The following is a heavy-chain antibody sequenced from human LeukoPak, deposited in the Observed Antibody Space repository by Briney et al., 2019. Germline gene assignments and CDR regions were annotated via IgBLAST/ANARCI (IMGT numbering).Heavy chain of an antibody. J-gene: IGHJ4*02. Sequence: SETLSLTCTVSGGSISSYYWSWIRQPPGKGLEWIGYIYYSGSTNYNPSLKSRVTMSVDTSKNQFSLKLSSVTAADTAVYYCARVDGGSYDSSGYYYNWGQGTLVTVSS. CDR2: IYYSGST. D-gene: IGHD3-22*01. V-gene: IGHV4-59*12. CDR3: ARVDGGSYDSSGYYYN. CDR1: GGSISSYY.